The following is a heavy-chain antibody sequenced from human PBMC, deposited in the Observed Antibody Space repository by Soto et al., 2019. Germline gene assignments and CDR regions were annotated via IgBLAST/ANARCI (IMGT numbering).Heavy chain of an antibody. V-gene: IGHV2-26*04. Sequence: QVTVKESGPVLVKPTETLSLTCTVSGFSLCNAGLGVSWSRQPPGKALEWLAHIFSNDEKSYSTSLKSRLTLSKDTSKSHVVLTMTNMDPVDTATYYCASTYSSSWYWFDPWGQGTLVTVSS. CDR2: IFSNDEK. CDR1: GFSLCNAGLG. J-gene: IGHJ5*02. CDR3: ASTYSSSWYWFDP. D-gene: IGHD6-13*01.